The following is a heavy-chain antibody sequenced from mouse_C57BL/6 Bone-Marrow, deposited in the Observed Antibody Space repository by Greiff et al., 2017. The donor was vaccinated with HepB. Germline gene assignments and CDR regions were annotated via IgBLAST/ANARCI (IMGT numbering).Heavy chain of an antibody. CDR3: ARRPYYSNYFYYFDY. D-gene: IGHD2-5*01. CDR1: GYSITSGYY. Sequence: EVKLMESGPGLVKPSQSLSLTCSVTGYSITSGYYWNWIRQFPGNKLEWMGYISYDGSNNYNPSLKNRISITRDTSKNQFFLKLNSVTTEDTATYYCARRPYYSNYFYYFDYWGQGTTLTVSS. J-gene: IGHJ2*01. CDR2: ISYDGSN. V-gene: IGHV3-6*01.